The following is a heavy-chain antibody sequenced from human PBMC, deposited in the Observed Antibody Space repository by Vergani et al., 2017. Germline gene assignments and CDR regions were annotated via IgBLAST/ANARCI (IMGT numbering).Heavy chain of an antibody. CDR3: ARGPEYDFWSGYYFDY. Sequence: EVQLLESGGGLVQPGGSLRLSCAASGFTFSSYEMNWVRQAPGKGLEWVSYISSSGSTIYYADSVKGRFTISRDNAKNSLYLQMNSLRAEDTAVYYCARGPEYDFWSGYYFDYWGQGTLVTVSS. CDR1: GFTFSSYE. CDR2: ISSSGSTI. V-gene: IGHV3-48*03. J-gene: IGHJ4*02. D-gene: IGHD3-3*01.